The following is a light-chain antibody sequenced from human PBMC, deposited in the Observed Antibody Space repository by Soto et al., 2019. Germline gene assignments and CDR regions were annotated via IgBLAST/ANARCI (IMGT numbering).Light chain of an antibody. CDR3: QQYHSYST. CDR1: QSLSGW. V-gene: IGKV1-5*03. Sequence: DIQMTQSPSTLSASVGDRVTINCRASQSLSGWLAWYQQKPGKAPKLLIYRASSLESGVPSRFSCSGSGTEFTLTINSLQPDDFATYYCQQYHSYSTFGQGTKVEIK. CDR2: RAS. J-gene: IGKJ1*01.